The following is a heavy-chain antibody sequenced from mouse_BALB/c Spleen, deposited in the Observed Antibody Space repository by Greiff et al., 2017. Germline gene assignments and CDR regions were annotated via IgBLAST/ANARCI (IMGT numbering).Heavy chain of an antibody. D-gene: IGHD2-3*01. V-gene: IGHV2-2*02. Sequence: QVQLQQSGPGLVQPSQSLSITCTVSGFSLTSYGVPWVRQSPGKGLEWLGVIWSGGSTDYNAAFISRLSISKDNSKSQVFFKMNSLQANDTAIYYCAIKYGYYDWFAYWGQGTLVTVSA. CDR1: GFSLTSYG. CDR3: AIKYGYYDWFAY. J-gene: IGHJ3*01. CDR2: IWSGGST.